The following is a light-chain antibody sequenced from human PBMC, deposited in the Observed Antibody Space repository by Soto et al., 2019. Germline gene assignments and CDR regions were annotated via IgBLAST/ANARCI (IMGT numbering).Light chain of an antibody. Sequence: EVVLTQSPGTLSLSPGERATLSCRASQSVGSSYLAWYQQKPGQAPRVLIYGTSSRATGIADRFSGSGSGTDFTLTISRLEPEDFAVYYCQQYTTSSWTFGQGTKVDIK. CDR2: GTS. V-gene: IGKV3-20*01. J-gene: IGKJ1*01. CDR1: QSVGSSY. CDR3: QQYTTSSWT.